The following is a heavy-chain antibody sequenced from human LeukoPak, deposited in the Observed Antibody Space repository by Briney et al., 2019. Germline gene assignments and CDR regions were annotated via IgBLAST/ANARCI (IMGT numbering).Heavy chain of an antibody. CDR3: ARVVGTMVRGVGNWFDP. CDR2: IYYSGST. Sequence: PSETLSLTCTVSGGSISSGGYYWRWIRQHPGKGLEWIGYIYYSGSTYYNPSLKSRVTISVDTSKNQFSLKLSSVTAADTAVYYCARVVGTMVRGVGNWFDPWGQGTLVTVSS. V-gene: IGHV4-31*03. J-gene: IGHJ5*02. CDR1: GGSISSGGYY. D-gene: IGHD3-10*01.